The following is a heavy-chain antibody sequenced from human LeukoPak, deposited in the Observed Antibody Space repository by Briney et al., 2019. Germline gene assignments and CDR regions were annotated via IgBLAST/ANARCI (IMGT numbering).Heavy chain of an antibody. V-gene: IGHV3-23*01. CDR3: ARETYYYDK. D-gene: IGHD3-22*01. CDR1: GFTFSSSA. CDR2: ISGNGDTT. Sequence: GGSLRLSCAASGFTFSSSAMSWVRQAPGKGLEWVSTISGNGDTTYFADSVKGRFTIFRDNSKNMLYLQMNSLRVEDTAVYYCARETYYYDKWGQGTLVTVSS. J-gene: IGHJ4*02.